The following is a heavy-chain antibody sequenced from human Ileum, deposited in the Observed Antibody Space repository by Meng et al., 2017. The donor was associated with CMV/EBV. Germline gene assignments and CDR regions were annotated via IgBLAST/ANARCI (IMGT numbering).Heavy chain of an antibody. V-gene: IGHV4-4*02. J-gene: IGHJ4*02. CDR3: TTGSAYSPPGQFHQ. D-gene: IGHD3-22*01. CDR2: VFRGGNA. Sequence: SGGSISRANWWTWVRQTPGKGVGGVGEVFRGGNAMYNPALQSRLTISVDDSTNQVSLRLRSVTAADTAMYYCTTGSAYSPPGQFHQWGQGTLVTVSS. CDR1: GGSISRANW.